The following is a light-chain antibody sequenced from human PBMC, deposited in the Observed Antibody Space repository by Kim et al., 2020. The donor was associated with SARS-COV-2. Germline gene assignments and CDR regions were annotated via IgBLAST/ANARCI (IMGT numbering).Light chain of an antibody. CDR1: QSVLYTSNNKSP. V-gene: IGKV4-1*01. CDR3: QQYFTTPPT. J-gene: IGKJ4*01. CDR2: WAS. Sequence: APIHSTSSQSVLYTSNNKSPSALDPQKPRQPPKLLVYWASTRESGVPVRVSGSGCVTDFTLTISSLQAVDVAVYFCQQYFTTPPTFGGGTKVDIK.